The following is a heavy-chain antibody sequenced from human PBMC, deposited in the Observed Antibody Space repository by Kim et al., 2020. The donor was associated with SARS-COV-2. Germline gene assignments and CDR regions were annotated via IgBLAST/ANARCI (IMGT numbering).Heavy chain of an antibody. CDR3: ARDIPYYYGSGSYSFLDV. CDR1: GFTFSSYS. Sequence: GGSLRLSCAASGFTFSSYSMNWVRQAPGKGLEWVSYISSSSSTIYYADSVKGRFTISRDNAKNSLYLQMNSLRDEDTAVYYCARDIPYYYGSGSYSFLDVWGQGTTVTVSS. V-gene: IGHV3-48*02. D-gene: IGHD3-10*01. J-gene: IGHJ6*02. CDR2: ISSSSSTI.